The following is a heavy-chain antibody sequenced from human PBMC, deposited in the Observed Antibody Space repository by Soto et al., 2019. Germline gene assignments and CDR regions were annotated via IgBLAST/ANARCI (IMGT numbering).Heavy chain of an antibody. Sequence: WGSLLLTCASSVFTFSNASMSWVRQAPGKGLEWAGRIKPKTDAVTTDYAAPVKGRFTISRCDSKNTLHLQMNSLKTEYTAVYYCTPEWFDAWGQGTLVTVSS. CDR1: VFTFSNAS. CDR2: IKPKTDAVTT. J-gene: IGHJ5*02. CDR3: TPEWFDA. V-gene: IGHV3-15*01.